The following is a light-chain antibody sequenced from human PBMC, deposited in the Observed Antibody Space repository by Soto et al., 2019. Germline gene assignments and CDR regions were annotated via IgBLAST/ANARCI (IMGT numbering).Light chain of an antibody. V-gene: IGKV1-27*01. J-gene: IGKJ1*01. CDR1: QGISNY. Sequence: DIQMTQSPASLSASVGDRVIITCRASQGISNYLAWYQQKPGKAPKLLIYAASTLLSGVPSRFSGSGSGTDFTLSISSLQPEDVATYYCQRYNSAPWTFGQGTKVEIK. CDR2: AAS. CDR3: QRYNSAPWT.